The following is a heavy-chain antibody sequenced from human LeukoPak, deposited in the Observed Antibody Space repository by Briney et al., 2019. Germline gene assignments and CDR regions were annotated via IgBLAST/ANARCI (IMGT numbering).Heavy chain of an antibody. Sequence: GGSLRLSCAASGFTFSNYWMHWVRQAPGKGLEWVSAISGSGGSTYYADSVKGRFTISRDNSKNTLYLQMNSLRAEDTAVYYCAKDGHSSGWLEFYYYYYMDVWGKGTTVTVSS. D-gene: IGHD6-19*01. CDR1: GFTFSNYW. CDR2: ISGSGGST. V-gene: IGHV3-23*01. J-gene: IGHJ6*03. CDR3: AKDGHSSGWLEFYYYYYMDV.